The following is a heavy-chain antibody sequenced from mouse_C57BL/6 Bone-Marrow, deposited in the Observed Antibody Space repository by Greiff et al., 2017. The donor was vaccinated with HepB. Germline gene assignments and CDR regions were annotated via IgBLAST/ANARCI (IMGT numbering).Heavy chain of an antibody. CDR1: GFTFSDFY. CDR2: SRNKANDYTT. V-gene: IGHV7-1*01. D-gene: IGHD1-1*01. CDR3: ARDALTVGYAMDY. J-gene: IGHJ4*01. Sequence: EVKLVESGGGLVQSGRSLRLSCATSGFTFSDFYMEWVRQAPGKGLEWIAASRNKANDYTTEYSASVKGRFIVSRDTSQSILYLQMNALRAEDTAMYYCARDALTVGYAMDYWGQGTSVTVSS.